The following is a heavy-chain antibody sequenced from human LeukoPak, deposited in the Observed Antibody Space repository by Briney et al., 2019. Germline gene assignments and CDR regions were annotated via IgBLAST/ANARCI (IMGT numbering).Heavy chain of an antibody. CDR3: ARREISTPFFEY. J-gene: IGHJ4*02. CDR2: IYPGDSDT. CDR1: GYSFTSYW. V-gene: IGHV5-51*01. D-gene: IGHD2/OR15-2a*01. Sequence: GESLKISCKGSGYSFTSYWIGWVRQMPGKGLEWMGIIYPGDSDTRYRQSFQGQVTISADKSISTAYLQWSSLKDSDTAIYYCARREISTPFFEYWGQGTLVTVSS.